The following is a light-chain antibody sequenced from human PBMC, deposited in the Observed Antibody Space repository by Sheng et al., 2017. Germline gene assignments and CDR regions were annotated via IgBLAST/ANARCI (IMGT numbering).Light chain of an antibody. CDR1: QSVSSSY. CDR2: GAS. V-gene: IGKV3D-20*02. CDR3: QQRGNWPQT. Sequence: EIVLTQSPGTLSLSPGERATLSCRASQSVSSSYLAWYQQKPGQAPRLLIYGASSRATGIPDRFSGSGSGTDFTLTISSLEPEDFAVYYCQQRGNWPQTFGQGTKLEI. J-gene: IGKJ2*01.